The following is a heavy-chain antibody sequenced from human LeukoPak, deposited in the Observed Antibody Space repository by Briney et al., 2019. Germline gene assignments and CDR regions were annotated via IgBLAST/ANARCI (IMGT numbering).Heavy chain of an antibody. J-gene: IGHJ5*02. CDR1: GGTFSSYA. V-gene: IGHV1-69*01. CDR2: IIPIFGTA. CDR3: ATHPRNDFWSGPGKYWFDP. Sequence: GASVKVSCKASGGTFSSYAISWVRQAPGQGLEWMGWIIPIFGTANYAQKFQGRVTITADESTSTAYMELSSLRSEDTAVYYCATHPRNDFWSGPGKYWFDPWGQGTLVTVSS. D-gene: IGHD3-3*01.